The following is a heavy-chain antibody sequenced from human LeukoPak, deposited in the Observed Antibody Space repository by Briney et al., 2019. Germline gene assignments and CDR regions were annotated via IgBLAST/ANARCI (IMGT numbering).Heavy chain of an antibody. CDR1: GLTFGKYW. V-gene: IGHV3-7*03. D-gene: IGHD3-3*01. CDR3: ARDQYDTWSRRGNFDS. J-gene: IGHJ4*02. CDR2: IKLDGSEK. Sequence: GGSLRLSCVASGLTFGKYWMSWVRQAPGKGLEWVANIKLDGSEKNYVDSVKGRFTISRDNTKNSLYLQMNSLRVEDTAVFYCARDQYDTWSRRGNFDSWGQGTLVIVSS.